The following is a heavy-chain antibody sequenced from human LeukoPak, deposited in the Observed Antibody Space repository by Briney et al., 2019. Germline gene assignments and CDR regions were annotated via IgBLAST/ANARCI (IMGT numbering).Heavy chain of an antibody. V-gene: IGHV3-23*01. CDR2: ITGSGGRT. CDR1: QFKFNNYG. CDR3: AKDPNGDYIGTFDI. Sequence: GGSLRLSCATSQFKFNNYGMTWVRQAPGKGLEWVSSITGSGGRTQYADSVQGRFTISRDNSKNTLYLQMNSLRAEDTAVYYCAKDPNGDYIGTFDIWGQGTMVTVSA. J-gene: IGHJ3*02. D-gene: IGHD4-17*01.